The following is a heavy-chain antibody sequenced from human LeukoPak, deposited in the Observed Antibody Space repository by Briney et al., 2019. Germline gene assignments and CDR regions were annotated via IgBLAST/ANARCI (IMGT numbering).Heavy chain of an antibody. D-gene: IGHD3-10*01. CDR3: ARAPTYYYGSGYNGNWFDP. CDR2: INPSGGST. CDR1: GYTFTSYY. Sequence: GASVKVSYKASGYTFTSYYMHWVRQAPGQGLEWMGIINPSGGSTSYAQKFQGRVTMTRDTSTSTVYMELSSLRSEDTAVYYCARAPTYYYGSGYNGNWFDPWGQGTLGTVSS. J-gene: IGHJ5*02. V-gene: IGHV1-46*01.